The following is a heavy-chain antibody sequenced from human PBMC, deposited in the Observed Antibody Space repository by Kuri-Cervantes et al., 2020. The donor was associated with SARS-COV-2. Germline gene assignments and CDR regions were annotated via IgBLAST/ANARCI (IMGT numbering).Heavy chain of an antibody. J-gene: IGHJ4*02. Sequence: ASVKVSCKASGYTFTNYGISWVLQAPGQGLEWMGWINGYNDNTKYAQNLQGRVTMTTDTSTSTAYMELRSLSSDYTAVYYCVRGIVVVVAAMGYFDYWGQGTLVTVSS. D-gene: IGHD2-15*01. CDR3: VRGIVVVVAAMGYFDY. CDR1: GYTFTNYG. CDR2: INGYNDNT. V-gene: IGHV1-18*04.